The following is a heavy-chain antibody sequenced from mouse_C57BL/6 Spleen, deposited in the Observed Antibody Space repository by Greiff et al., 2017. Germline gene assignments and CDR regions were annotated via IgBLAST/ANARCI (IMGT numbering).Heavy chain of an antibody. CDR3: ARGGNWAWFAY. CDR1: GYSFTGYF. J-gene: IGHJ3*01. CDR2: INPYNGDT. Sequence: VQLKESGPELVQPGDSVKISCKASGYSFTGYFMNWVMQSHGKSLEWIGRINPYNGDTFYNQKFKGKATLTVDKSSSTAHLELRRLTSEDSAVYYWARGGNWAWFAYWGQGTLVTVSA. V-gene: IGHV1-20*01. D-gene: IGHD4-1*01.